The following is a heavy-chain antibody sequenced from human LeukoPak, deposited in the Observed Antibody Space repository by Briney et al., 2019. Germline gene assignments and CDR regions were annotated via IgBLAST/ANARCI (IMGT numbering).Heavy chain of an antibody. J-gene: IGHJ5*02. Sequence: GGSLRLSCAASGFTFSSYWMSWVRQAPGKGLEWVANIKQDGSEKYYVDSVKGRFTISRDNAKNSLYLQMNSLRAEDTAVYYCAGYGSGSYWGNWIDPWGQGTLVTVSS. CDR1: GFTFSSYW. CDR3: AGYGSGSYWGNWIDP. V-gene: IGHV3-7*01. CDR2: IKQDGSEK. D-gene: IGHD3-10*01.